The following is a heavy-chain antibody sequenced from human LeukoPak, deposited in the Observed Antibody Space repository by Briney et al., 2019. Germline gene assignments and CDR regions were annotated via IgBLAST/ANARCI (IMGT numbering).Heavy chain of an antibody. V-gene: IGHV3-74*01. J-gene: IGHJ6*02. CDR3: TRDLMDYDVSTGLHHYYMDV. CDR2: INGDGRNI. CDR1: GFTFSSYW. D-gene: IGHD3-9*01. Sequence: GGSLRLSCVASGFTFSSYWMHWVRQDLRKGLVWVSRINGDGRNINYADSVRGRFTISRDNAKNTLYLQMNTLRVEDTAVYYCTRDLMDYDVSTGLHHYYMDVWGQGTTVTVSS.